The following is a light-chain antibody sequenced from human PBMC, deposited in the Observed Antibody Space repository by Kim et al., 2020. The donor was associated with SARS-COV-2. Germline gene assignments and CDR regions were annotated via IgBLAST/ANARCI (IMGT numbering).Light chain of an antibody. J-gene: IGKJ5*01. Sequence: PGEEATLSCTASQSVSRNLAWYQQKLGQPPRLLIYAASTRGTNIPARFSGSGSGREFTLTISSLLSEDFAVYYCQQYNSCPFTFGQGTRLEIK. CDR2: AAS. CDR3: QQYNSCPFT. V-gene: IGKV3D-15*01. CDR1: QSVSRN.